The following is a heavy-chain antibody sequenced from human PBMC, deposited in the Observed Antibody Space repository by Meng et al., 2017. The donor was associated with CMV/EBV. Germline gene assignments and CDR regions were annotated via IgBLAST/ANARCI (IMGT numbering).Heavy chain of an antibody. D-gene: IGHD6-13*01. CDR2: INSDGSST. V-gene: IGHV3-74*01. CDR1: GFTFSSYW. CDR3: AREVSDSSSWGYGMDV. J-gene: IGHJ6*02. Sequence: GESLKISCAASGFTFSSYWMHWVRQAPGKGLVWVSRINSDGSSTSYADSVKGRFTISRDNAKNTLYLQMNSLRAEDTAVYYCAREVSDSSSWGYGMDVWGQGTTVTVSS.